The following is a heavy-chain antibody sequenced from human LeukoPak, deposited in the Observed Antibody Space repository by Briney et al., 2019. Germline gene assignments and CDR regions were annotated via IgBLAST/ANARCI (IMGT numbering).Heavy chain of an antibody. CDR1: GCSVSSDSSY. CDR2: IYSGGNH. CDR3: ARSGSGSYFDS. J-gene: IGHJ4*02. V-gene: IGHV4-61*02. D-gene: IGHD1-26*01. Sequence: SETLSLTCTVSGCSVSSDSSYWLWDRQPAEKGLVWIGRIYSGGNHHYNPSLKSRITITIHASENQFSLKLGSVTAADTGVYFCARSGSGSYFDSWGQGTLVTVSS.